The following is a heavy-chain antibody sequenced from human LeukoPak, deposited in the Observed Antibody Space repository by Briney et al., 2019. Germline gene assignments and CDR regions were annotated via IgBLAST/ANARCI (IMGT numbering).Heavy chain of an antibody. J-gene: IGHJ6*02. CDR1: GYTFTSHD. Sequence: ASVKVSCKASGYTFTSHDIDWVRQATGQGLEWMGWMNPNSGNTGYAQKFQGRVTMTRNTSISTAYMELSSLRSEDTAVYYCARVRRVYYYYGMDVWGQGPTVTVSS. CDR3: ARVRRVYYYYGMDV. CDR2: MNPNSGNT. V-gene: IGHV1-8*01.